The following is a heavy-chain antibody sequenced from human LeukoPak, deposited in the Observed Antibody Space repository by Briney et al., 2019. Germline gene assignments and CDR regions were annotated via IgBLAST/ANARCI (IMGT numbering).Heavy chain of an antibody. CDR1: GGTFSSYA. J-gene: IGHJ4*02. CDR3: ARGPAYYDFWSGYYPPYYFDC. V-gene: IGHV1-69*05. Sequence: SSVKVSCKASGGTFSSYAISWVRQAPGQGLEWMGRIIPIFGTANYAQKFQGRVTITTDESPSTAYMELSSLRSEDTAVYYCARGPAYYDFWSGYYPPYYFDCWGQGTLVTVSS. CDR2: IIPIFGTA. D-gene: IGHD3-3*01.